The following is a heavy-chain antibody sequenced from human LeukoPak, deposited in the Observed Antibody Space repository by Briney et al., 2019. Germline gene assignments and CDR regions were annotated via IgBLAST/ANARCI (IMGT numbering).Heavy chain of an antibody. D-gene: IGHD6-19*01. CDR3: ARPSIAVAALRAYYFDY. CDR2: ISGSGGST. V-gene: IGHV3-23*01. J-gene: IGHJ4*02. CDR1: GFTFSSYA. Sequence: TGGSLRLSCAASGFTFSSYAMSWVRQAPGKGLEWVSAISGSGGSTYYADSVKGRFTISRDNSKNTLYLQMNSLRAKDTAVYYCARPSIAVAALRAYYFDYWGQGTLVTVSS.